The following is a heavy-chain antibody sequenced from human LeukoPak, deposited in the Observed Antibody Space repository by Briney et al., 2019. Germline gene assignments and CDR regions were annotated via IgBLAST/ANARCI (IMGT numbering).Heavy chain of an antibody. D-gene: IGHD5-12*01. CDR1: GFTFSSYW. CDR3: ARGVYNGYDRTSYHGMDV. Sequence: PGGSLRLSCAASGFTFSSYWMRWVRRASGKGLEWVVNIQQDGSEKLYADSAKGRFTISRDNAKNTPYLQINSLRAEDTAVYYCARGVYNGYDRTSYHGMDVWGQGTTVTVSS. V-gene: IGHV3-7*01. CDR2: IQQDGSEK. J-gene: IGHJ6*02.